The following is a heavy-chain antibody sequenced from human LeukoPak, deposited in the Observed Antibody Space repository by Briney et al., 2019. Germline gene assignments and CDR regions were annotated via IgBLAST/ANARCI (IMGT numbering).Heavy chain of an antibody. Sequence: GESLTLSCKGSGYSFTSYWISWVRQMPGKGLEWMGRIDPSDSYTNYSPSFQGHVTISADKSISTAYLQWSSLKASDTAMYYCARRCSSSSCPFEYWGQGTLVTVSS. J-gene: IGHJ4*02. CDR1: GYSFTSYW. CDR3: ARRCSSSSCPFEY. D-gene: IGHD2-2*01. CDR2: IDPSDSYT. V-gene: IGHV5-10-1*01.